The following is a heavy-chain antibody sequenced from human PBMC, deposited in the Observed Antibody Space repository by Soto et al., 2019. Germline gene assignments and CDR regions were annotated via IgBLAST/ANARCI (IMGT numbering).Heavy chain of an antibody. J-gene: IGHJ4*02. V-gene: IGHV4-30-4*01. CDR2: IYYSGST. D-gene: IGHD2-15*01. CDR1: GGSMSSGDYY. Sequence: KPXETLSLTCTVAGGSMSSGDYYWSWIRQPPGKGLEWIGYIYYSGSTYYNPSLKSRVTISVDTSKNQFSLKLSSVTAADTAVYYCARLYCSGGFCHEFDYWGQGTLVTVSS. CDR3: ARLYCSGGFCHEFDY.